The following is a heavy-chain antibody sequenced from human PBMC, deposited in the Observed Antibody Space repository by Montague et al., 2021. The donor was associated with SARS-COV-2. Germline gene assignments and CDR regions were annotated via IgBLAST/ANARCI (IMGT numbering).Heavy chain of an antibody. J-gene: IGHJ4*02. D-gene: IGHD3-16*01. CDR2: TWYDGSNK. CDR3: ARVLSVWGSYGVDY. V-gene: IGHV3-33*01. CDR1: GFTFSSYG. Sequence: SLRLSCAASGFTFSSYGMHWVRQAPGKGLEWVAVTWYDGSNKYYADSVKGRFTISRDNSKNTLYLQMNSLRAEDTAVYYCARVLSVWGSYGVDYWGQGTLVTVSS.